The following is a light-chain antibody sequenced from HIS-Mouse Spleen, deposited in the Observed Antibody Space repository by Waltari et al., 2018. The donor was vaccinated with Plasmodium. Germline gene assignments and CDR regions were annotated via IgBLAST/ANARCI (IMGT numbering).Light chain of an antibody. J-gene: IGKJ2*01. V-gene: IGKV1-6*01. CDR1: QGIRKD. Sequence: AIQLTQSPSSLSASVGDTVTITCRASQGIRKDLGWYQQKPGKAPKLLISAASSLQSGVPSRFSGSGSGTDFTLTISSLQPEDFATYYCLQDYNYPYTFGQGTKLEIK. CDR3: LQDYNYPYT. CDR2: AAS.